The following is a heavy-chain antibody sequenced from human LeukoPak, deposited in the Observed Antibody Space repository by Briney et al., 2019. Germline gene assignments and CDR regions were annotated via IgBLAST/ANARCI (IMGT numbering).Heavy chain of an antibody. D-gene: IGHD6-19*01. CDR3: ARASGYSSGWYPGVADY. CDR2: IKQDGSEK. CDR1: GFTFSSYW. Sequence: GGSLRLSCAASGFTFSSYWMSWVRQAPGKGLEWVANIKQDGSEKYYVDSVKGRFTISRDNAKNSLYLQMNSLRAEDTAVYYCARASGYSSGWYPGVADYWGQGTLVTVSS. J-gene: IGHJ4*02. V-gene: IGHV3-7*01.